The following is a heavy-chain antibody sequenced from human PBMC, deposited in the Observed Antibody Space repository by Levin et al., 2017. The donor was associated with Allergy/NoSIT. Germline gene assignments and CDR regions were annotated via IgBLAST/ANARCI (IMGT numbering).Heavy chain of an antibody. CDR2: ISAGGNYI. Sequence: PGESLKISCAASGILFSSYDMNWVRQAPGKGLEWVSSISAGGNYIYYADSVKGRFTISRDNAKNSFFLQMNSLRAEDTAVYYCASWAMYHYDRSAFDYFYYAMDVWGQGTTVTVS. CDR3: ASWAMYHYDRSAFDYFYYAMDV. D-gene: IGHD3-22*01. V-gene: IGHV3-21*01. CDR1: GILFSSYD. J-gene: IGHJ6*02.